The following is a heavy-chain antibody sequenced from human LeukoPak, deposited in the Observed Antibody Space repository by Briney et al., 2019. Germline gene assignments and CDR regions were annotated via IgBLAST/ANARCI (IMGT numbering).Heavy chain of an antibody. CDR2: ITASGGNT. J-gene: IGHJ4*02. D-gene: IGHD5-18*01. Sequence: PGGSLRLSCAVSGFTFSSYAMGWVRQAPGKGLEWVSAITASGGNTYYADSVKGRFTISRDNSKNTLYLQVNSLRAEGTAVYYCAKGNGYSYGRYYFDYWGQGTLVTVSS. CDR1: GFTFSSYA. CDR3: AKGNGYSYGRYYFDY. V-gene: IGHV3-23*01.